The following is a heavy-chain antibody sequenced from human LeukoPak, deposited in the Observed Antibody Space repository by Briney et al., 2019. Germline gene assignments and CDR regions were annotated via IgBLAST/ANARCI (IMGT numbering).Heavy chain of an antibody. CDR2: SSSSGSTI. V-gene: IGHV3-11*01. D-gene: IGHD2-15*01. J-gene: IGHJ5*02. CDR1: GFTFSDYY. Sequence: KSGGSLRLSCAASGFTFSDYYMSWIRQAPGKGLEWVSYSSSSGSTIYYADSVKGQFTISRDNAKNSLYLQMNSLRAEDTAVYYCARVVVAAAGWFDPWGQGTLVTVSS. CDR3: ARVVVAAAGWFDP.